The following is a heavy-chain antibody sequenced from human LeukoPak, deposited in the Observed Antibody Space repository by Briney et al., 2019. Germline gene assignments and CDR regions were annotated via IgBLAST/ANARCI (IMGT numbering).Heavy chain of an antibody. CDR2: IYYTGST. V-gene: IGHV4-59*11. D-gene: IGHD1-26*01. CDR3: ASRIVGATPYFDY. Sequence: SETLSLTCSVSSDSISSHYWSWIRQPPGKGLEWIGYIYYTGSTNYNPSLKSRVTISIDTSKNQFSLRLYSVTAADTAMYYCASRIVGATPYFDYWGQGALVTVSS. CDR1: SDSISSHY. J-gene: IGHJ4*02.